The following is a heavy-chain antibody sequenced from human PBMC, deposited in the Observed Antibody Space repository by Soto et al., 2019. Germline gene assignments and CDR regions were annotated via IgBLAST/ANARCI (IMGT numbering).Heavy chain of an antibody. CDR3: EGDHGNYGSFDQ. V-gene: IGHV1-18*01. D-gene: IGHD4-17*01. CDR2: INCYNGVT. J-gene: IGHJ4*02. CDR1: GDISPRYG. Sequence: QVQLVQSGPEVKKPRASVKVSCQASGDISPRYGISWVRQDRGQGLEWLEWINCYNGVTNYAQSLQGRVTLTTDSSTSTAYMDVRSLRFDDTAVYYCEGDHGNYGSFDQWGQGTLVTVSS.